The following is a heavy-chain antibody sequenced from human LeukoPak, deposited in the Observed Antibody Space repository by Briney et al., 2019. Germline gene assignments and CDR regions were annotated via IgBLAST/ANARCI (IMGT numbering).Heavy chain of an antibody. V-gene: IGHV3-23*01. CDR2: ISGPGDST. CDR1: GFIFDTHT. J-gene: IGHJ6*02. D-gene: IGHD1-14*01. CDR3: VRRAAVRGMDF. Sequence: GGSLRLSCTASGFIFDTHTLTWVRQAPGKGLEWVASISGPGDSTNYGDSVKGRFTISRDNSKRTVHLEMSNLRADDTAMYYCVRRAAVRGMDFWGLGTTVIVSS.